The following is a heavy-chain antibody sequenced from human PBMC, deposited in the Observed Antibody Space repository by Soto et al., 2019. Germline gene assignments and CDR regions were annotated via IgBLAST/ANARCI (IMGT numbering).Heavy chain of an antibody. CDR1: GGSITNTDHF. CDR2: IYYTGTT. Sequence: SETLSLTCTVSGGSITNTDHFWGWIRQSPGRGLEWIGSIYYTGTTYYTPSLKNRVSLSVDTSRNQFSLNLRSATAADTAMYYCARQVTYDILATPCRIDSWGQGSLVTVSS. CDR3: ARQVTYDILATPCRIDS. J-gene: IGHJ4*02. V-gene: IGHV4-39*01. D-gene: IGHD3-9*01.